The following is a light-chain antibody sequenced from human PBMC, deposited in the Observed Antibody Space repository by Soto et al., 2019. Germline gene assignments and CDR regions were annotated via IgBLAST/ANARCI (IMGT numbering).Light chain of an antibody. CDR1: SSNFGAGYD. V-gene: IGLV1-40*01. Sequence: QSVLTQPPSVSGAPGQRVTISCTGSSSNFGAGYDVHWYQHLPGTAPKLLIYGNNNRPSGVPDRFSGSKSGTSASLAITGLQAEDEALYYCQSYDSSLSGVVFGGGTKLTVL. CDR2: GNN. CDR3: QSYDSSLSGVV. J-gene: IGLJ2*01.